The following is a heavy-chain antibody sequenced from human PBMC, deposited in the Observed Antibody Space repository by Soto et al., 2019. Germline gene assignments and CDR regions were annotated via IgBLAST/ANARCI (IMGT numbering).Heavy chain of an antibody. CDR2: IYYSGST. V-gene: IGHV4-59*01. Sequence: SETLSLTCTVSGDSISSYYWSWIRQPPGKGLEWIGYIYYSGSTNYNPSLKSRVTISVDTSKNQFSLKLSSVTAADTAVYYCARGRMIFGNYYYGMDVWGQGTTVTVSS. CDR1: GDSISSYY. J-gene: IGHJ6*02. CDR3: ARGRMIFGNYYYGMDV. D-gene: IGHD3-3*01.